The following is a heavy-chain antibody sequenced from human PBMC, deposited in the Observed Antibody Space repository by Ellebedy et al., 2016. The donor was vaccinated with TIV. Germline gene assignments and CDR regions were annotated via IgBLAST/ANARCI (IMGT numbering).Heavy chain of an antibody. V-gene: IGHV4-59*01. D-gene: IGHD6-13*01. CDR3: ARVVWQQPVSYAFDI. CDR2: IYYSGST. Sequence: MPSETLSLTCTVSGGSISSYYWSWIRQPPGKGLEWIGYIYYSGSTNYNPSLKSRVTISVDTSKNQSSLKLSSVTAADTAIYYCARVVWQQPVSYAFDIWGQGTMVTVSS. J-gene: IGHJ3*02. CDR1: GGSISSYY.